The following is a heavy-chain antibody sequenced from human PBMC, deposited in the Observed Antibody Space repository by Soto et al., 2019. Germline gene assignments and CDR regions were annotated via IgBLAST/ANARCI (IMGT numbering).Heavy chain of an antibody. Sequence: SETLSLTCTVSGASISGFYWSWIRKSAGKGLEWIGRIYATGTTDYNPSLKSRCMRSVDTSKKQFSLKLRSVTAADTAVYYCVRDGTKTLRNWFDPWGQGMSFTVSS. CDR1: GASISGFY. D-gene: IGHD1-1*01. CDR2: IYATGTT. J-gene: IGHJ5*02. CDR3: VRDGTKTLRNWFDP. V-gene: IGHV4-4*07.